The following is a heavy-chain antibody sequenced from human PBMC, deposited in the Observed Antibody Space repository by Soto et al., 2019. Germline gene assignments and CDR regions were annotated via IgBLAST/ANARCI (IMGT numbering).Heavy chain of an antibody. CDR3: ARDLSSDSTGFRGYDL. J-gene: IGHJ4*02. V-gene: IGHV1-69*01. CDR1: GGTVSSYA. CDR2: FIPIFVSA. D-gene: IGHD3-22*01. Sequence: QVHLVQSGAEVKKPGSSVKVSCKASGGTVSSYAITWVRQAPGKGLEWMGVFIPIFVSAHYAQKFQGRVTITADESTSTAYMELSGLRSADTAIYYCARDLSSDSTGFRGYDLWGQGTLVTVS.